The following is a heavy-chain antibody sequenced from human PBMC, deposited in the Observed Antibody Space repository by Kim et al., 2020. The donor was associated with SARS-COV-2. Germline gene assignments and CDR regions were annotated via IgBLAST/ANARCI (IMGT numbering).Heavy chain of an antibody. J-gene: IGHJ4*02. CDR1: GFTFSAYA. CDR2: MTGDTTST. V-gene: IGHV3-23*01. Sequence: GGSLRLSCAASGFTFSAYAMNWVRQTPGKGLEWVSSMTGDTTSTYHAGSVRGRFTISRDNSKNTVYLQMNSLRAEDTAIYYCAKASLGSCASTRCYPVDYWGQGALVIVSS. CDR3: AKASLGSCASTRCYPVDY. D-gene: IGHD2-2*01.